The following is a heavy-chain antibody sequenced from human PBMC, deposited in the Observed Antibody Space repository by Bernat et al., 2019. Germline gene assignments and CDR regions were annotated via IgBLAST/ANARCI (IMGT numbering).Heavy chain of an antibody. CDR2: INHSGST. J-gene: IGHJ4*02. D-gene: IGHD4-17*01. V-gene: IGHV4-34*01. Sequence: QVQLQQWGAGLLKPSETLSLTCAVYGGSFSGYYWSWILQPPGKGLEWIGEINHSGSTNYNPSLKSRVTISVDTSKNQFSLKLSSVTAADTAVYYCARADYGDYGGHFDYWGQGTLVTVSS. CDR1: GGSFSGYY. CDR3: ARADYGDYGGHFDY.